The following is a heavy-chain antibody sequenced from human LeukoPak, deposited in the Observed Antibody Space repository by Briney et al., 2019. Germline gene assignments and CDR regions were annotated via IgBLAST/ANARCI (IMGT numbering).Heavy chain of an antibody. Sequence: SQTLSLTCTVSGGSISSGDYYWSWIRQPPGKGLEWIGYIYYSGSTYYNPSLKSRVTISVDTSKNQFSLKLSSVTAADTAVYYCARVDYDSSGYYRSYYFDYWGQGALVTVSS. CDR1: GGSISSGDYY. CDR2: IYYSGST. V-gene: IGHV4-30-4*08. CDR3: ARVDYDSSGYYRSYYFDY. D-gene: IGHD3-22*01. J-gene: IGHJ4*02.